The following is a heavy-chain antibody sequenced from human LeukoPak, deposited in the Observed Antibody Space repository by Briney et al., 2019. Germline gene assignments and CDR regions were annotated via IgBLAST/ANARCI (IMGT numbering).Heavy chain of an antibody. D-gene: IGHD5-18*01. J-gene: IGHJ4*02. V-gene: IGHV3-43*02. CDR1: GFIFDHYA. CDR3: AKDGYSYGYGY. Sequence: GWSLRLSCLACGFIFDHYAMHWVRQAPGKGLEWVSLISGDGGSTHYADSVKGRFTISRGNSKNSLYLQMNSLRTEDTALYYCAKDGYSYGYGYWGQGTLVTVSS. CDR2: ISGDGGST.